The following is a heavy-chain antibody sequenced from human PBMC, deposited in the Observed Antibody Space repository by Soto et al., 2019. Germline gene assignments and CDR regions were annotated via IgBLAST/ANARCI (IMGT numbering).Heavy chain of an antibody. CDR2: IYPGDSDT. V-gene: IGHV5-51*01. D-gene: IGHD3-10*02. Sequence: PGASLKISCKGSGYSFTTYWIAWVRQMPGKGLEWVGIIYPGDSDTRYSPSFEGHVTISVDKCISTAFLQWNSLKASDNAIYYCARNSCSAPKDCWGKGTLVTVSS. CDR1: GYSFTTYW. J-gene: IGHJ4*01. CDR3: ARNSCSAPKDC.